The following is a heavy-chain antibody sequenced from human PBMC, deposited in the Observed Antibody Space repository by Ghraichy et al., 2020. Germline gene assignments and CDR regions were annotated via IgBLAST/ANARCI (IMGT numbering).Heavy chain of an antibody. Sequence: SQTLSLTCTVSGGSISSYYWSWIRQPPGKGLEWIGYIYYSGSTNYNPSLKSRVTISVDTSKNQFSLKLSSVTAADTAVYYCARVRNTDYDFWSGYSLYYFDYWGQGTLVTVSS. CDR3: ARVRNTDYDFWSGYSLYYFDY. CDR2: IYYSGST. D-gene: IGHD3-3*01. V-gene: IGHV4-59*01. CDR1: GGSISSYY. J-gene: IGHJ4*02.